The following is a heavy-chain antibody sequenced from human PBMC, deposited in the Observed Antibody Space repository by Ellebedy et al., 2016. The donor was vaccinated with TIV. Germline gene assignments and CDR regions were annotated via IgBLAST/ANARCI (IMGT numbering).Heavy chain of an antibody. CDR1: GFTFSRNV. CDR3: AKTKGYSDAFDS. CDR2: ISGNGGNT. V-gene: IGHV3-23*01. Sequence: GGSLRLXCAVSGFTFSRNVMNWVRQAPGEGLEWVSSISGNGGNTYDADSVKGRFTISRDNSKNTLYLQMNGLRAEDTAIYYCAKTKGYSDAFDSWGQGTMVTVS. D-gene: IGHD5-18*01. J-gene: IGHJ3*01.